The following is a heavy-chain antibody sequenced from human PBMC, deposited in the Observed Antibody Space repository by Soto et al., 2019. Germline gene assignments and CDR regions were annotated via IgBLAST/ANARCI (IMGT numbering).Heavy chain of an antibody. V-gene: IGHV3-15*01. J-gene: IGHJ4*02. CDR1: NFTFHYAW. CDR2: IKATAYGGTT. D-gene: IGHD3-22*01. Sequence: EVQLVESGGDLIKPGGSLRLSCAASNFTFHYAWMSWVRQAPGKGLEWVGRIKATAYGGTTDYAAPVKGRFTISRDDSKDMLYLQMNSLRSEDTATYFCTTDDTSGYYFQYWCQRTLVTVSS. CDR3: TTDDTSGYYFQY.